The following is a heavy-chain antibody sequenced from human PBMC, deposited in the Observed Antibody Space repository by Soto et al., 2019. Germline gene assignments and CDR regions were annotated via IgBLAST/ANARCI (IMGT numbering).Heavy chain of an antibody. CDR2: SDPEDGET. V-gene: IGHV1-24*01. Sequence: ASVKVSCKISGYALSELSIRWVRQAPGKGLEWMGGSDPEDGETVYTQKFQGRVTMTEGTSPDTAFLELSGLRSEDTAVYYCVTYLTTTAHVFDFWGQGTLVTVSS. J-gene: IGHJ3*01. D-gene: IGHD1-1*01. CDR3: VTYLTTTAHVFDF. CDR1: GYALSELS.